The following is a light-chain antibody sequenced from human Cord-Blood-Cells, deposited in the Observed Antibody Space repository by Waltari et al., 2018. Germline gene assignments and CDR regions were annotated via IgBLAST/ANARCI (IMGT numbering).Light chain of an antibody. V-gene: IGKV1-39*01. CDR3: QQSYSTTYT. CDR2: AAS. J-gene: IGKJ2*01. CDR1: KCISSY. Sequence: DIQMTQYPSSLSESVGDRVTISCLASKCISSYLNLYQQKTGKDPKLLIYAASSLQSGVTSRFSGSGSGTDFTLTISSLQPEEFATYYCQQSYSTTYTFGQGTKLEIK.